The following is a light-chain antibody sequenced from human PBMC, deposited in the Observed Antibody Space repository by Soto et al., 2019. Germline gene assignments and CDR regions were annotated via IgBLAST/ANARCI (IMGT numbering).Light chain of an antibody. CDR3: QQYSVYPWT. CDR2: DAS. Sequence: IQMTQTPSSLSVSIGDRVTITCQASQDIGKNLNWYQQKPGKAPKFLIYDASTLESGVPSRFSGSGSGTEFTLTISSLQPDDFATYYCQQYSVYPWTFAQGTKV. V-gene: IGKV1-16*01. CDR1: QDIGKN. J-gene: IGKJ1*01.